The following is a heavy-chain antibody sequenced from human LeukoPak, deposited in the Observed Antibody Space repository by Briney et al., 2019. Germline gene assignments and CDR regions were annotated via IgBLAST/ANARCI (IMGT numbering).Heavy chain of an antibody. CDR1: GFTFSSYA. D-gene: IGHD4/OR15-4a*01. Sequence: PGRSLRLSCAASGFTFSSYAMHWVRQAPGKGLEWVAVISYDGSNKYYADSVKGRFTISRDNSKNTLYLQMNSLRAEDTAVYYCTKDITNYYIWDYWGQGTLVTVSS. CDR3: TKDITNYYIWDY. CDR2: ISYDGSNK. J-gene: IGHJ4*02. V-gene: IGHV3-30-3*01.